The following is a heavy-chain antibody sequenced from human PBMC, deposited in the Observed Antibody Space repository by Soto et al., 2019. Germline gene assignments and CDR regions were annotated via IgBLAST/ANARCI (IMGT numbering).Heavy chain of an antibody. CDR1: GGSISSYY. J-gene: IGHJ5*02. V-gene: IGHV4-59*01. CDR2: IYYSGST. Sequence: QVQLQESGPGLVKPSETLSLTCTVSGGSISSYYWSWIRQPPGKGLEWIGYIYYSGSTNYNPSLKSRVTISLDTSKNQFSLKLNSVTAADTAVYYCARVGGSYFLRGYGFDPWGQGTLVTVSS. D-gene: IGHD1-26*01. CDR3: ARVGGSYFLRGYGFDP.